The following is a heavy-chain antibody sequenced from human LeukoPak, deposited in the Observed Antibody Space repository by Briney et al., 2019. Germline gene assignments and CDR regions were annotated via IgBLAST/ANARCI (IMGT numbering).Heavy chain of an antibody. D-gene: IGHD3-3*01. CDR1: GGSFSGYY. Sequence: SETLSLTCAVYGGSFSGYYWTWIRQPPGKGLEWIGEINHSGSANYNPSLKSRVTISVDTSKSQFSLKLSSVTAADTAIYFCARRGLRFLESVKYSWFDPWGQGTLVTVSS. CDR2: INHSGSA. CDR3: ARRGLRFLESVKYSWFDP. V-gene: IGHV4-34*01. J-gene: IGHJ5*02.